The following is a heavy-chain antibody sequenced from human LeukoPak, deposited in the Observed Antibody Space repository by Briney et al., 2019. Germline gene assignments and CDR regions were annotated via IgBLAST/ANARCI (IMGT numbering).Heavy chain of an antibody. J-gene: IGHJ4*02. Sequence: GGSLRLSCAASGFTFSSYAMSWVRQAPGKGLEWVSAISGSGGSTYYADSVKGRFTISRDDSKNTLYLQMNSLKTEDTAVYYCTTDAPNDYGDYWGQGTLVTVSS. V-gene: IGHV3-23*01. CDR3: TTDAPNDYGDY. CDR2: ISGSGGST. CDR1: GFTFSSYA.